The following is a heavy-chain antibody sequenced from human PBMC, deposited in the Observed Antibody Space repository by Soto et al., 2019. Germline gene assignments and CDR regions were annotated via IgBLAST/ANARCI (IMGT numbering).Heavy chain of an antibody. CDR2: IYYSGST. V-gene: IGHV4-30-4*01. Sequence: QVQLQESGPGLVKPSQTLSLTCTVSGGSISSGDYYWSWIRQPPGKGLEWIGYIYYSGSTYYNPSLESRVTISLDTSKHQFSLKLSSVTAADTAVYYCASARMVRGSGTWFDPWGQGTLVTVSS. J-gene: IGHJ5*02. CDR3: ASARMVRGSGTWFDP. D-gene: IGHD3-10*01. CDR1: GGSISSGDYY.